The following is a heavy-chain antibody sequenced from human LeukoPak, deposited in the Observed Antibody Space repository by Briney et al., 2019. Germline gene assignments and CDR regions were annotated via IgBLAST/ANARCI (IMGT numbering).Heavy chain of an antibody. J-gene: IGHJ4*02. CDR1: GGTFSSYA. D-gene: IGHD4-11*01. V-gene: IGHV1-69*13. CDR2: IIPIFGTA. Sequence: SVKVSCKASGGTFSSYAISWVRQAPGQGLEWMGGIIPIFGTANYAQKFQGRVTITADESTSAAYMELSSLRSEDTAVYYCARDLTGLHYSGRFDYWGQGTLVTVSS. CDR3: ARDLTGLHYSGRFDY.